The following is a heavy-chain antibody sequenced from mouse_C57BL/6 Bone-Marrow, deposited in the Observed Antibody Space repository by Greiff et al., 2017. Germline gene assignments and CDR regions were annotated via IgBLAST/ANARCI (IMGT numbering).Heavy chain of an antibody. CDR2: LAPEIGDT. Sequence: EVKLQQSGAELVRPGASVKLSCTASGFNITNDYIPWVKQRPEQGLEWIGCLAPEIGDTEYASKFQGKATITSDTSSNTAYLQRSSLASEDTAVYYCSSFDGNYFDFWGKGTPLTVAS. CDR1: GFNITNDY. CDR3: SSFDGNYFDF. V-gene: IGHV14-4*01. J-gene: IGHJ2*01. D-gene: IGHD2-3*01.